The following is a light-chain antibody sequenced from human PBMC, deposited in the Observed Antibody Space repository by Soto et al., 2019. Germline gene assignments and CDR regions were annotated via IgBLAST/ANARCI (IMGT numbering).Light chain of an antibody. Sequence: IVLTQSPGTLSLSPGERATLSCRASQTISGNYLAWYQQQPGQAPRLRIYGASNRATGIPERFSGSGSGTDFTLTISRMEPQDYAMYYCQQYVISVTFGQGTRLEIK. V-gene: IGKV3-20*01. CDR3: QQYVISVT. CDR1: QTISGNY. CDR2: GAS. J-gene: IGKJ5*01.